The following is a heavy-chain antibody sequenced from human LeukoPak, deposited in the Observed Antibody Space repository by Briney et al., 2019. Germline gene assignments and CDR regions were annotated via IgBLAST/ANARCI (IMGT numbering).Heavy chain of an antibody. V-gene: IGHV4-4*07. J-gene: IGHJ6*04. CDR3: ATSYYYASGSLWNGMDV. CDR1: GDSISGYY. CDR2: IYTSGST. Sequence: PSETLSLTCTVSGDSISGYYWTWIRQPAGKGLEWIGRIYTSGSTNYNPSLKSRVTMSVDTSKNQFSLKMSSLTAADTAVYYCATSYYYASGSLWNGMDVWGKGTTVIVSS. D-gene: IGHD3-10*01.